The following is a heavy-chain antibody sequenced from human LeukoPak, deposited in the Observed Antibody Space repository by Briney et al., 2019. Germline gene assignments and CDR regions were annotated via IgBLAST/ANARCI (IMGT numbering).Heavy chain of an antibody. CDR1: GGSISSNNW. D-gene: IGHD6-6*01. CDR2: IYHSGNA. CDR3: ARDVGARLSGF. Sequence: SETLSLTCAVSGGSISSNNWWSWVRQPPGKGLEWIGEIYHSGNANYNPSLKTRVTMSVDKSKNQFSLILSSVTAADTAVYYCARDVGARLSGFWGQGTLVTVSS. V-gene: IGHV4-4*02. J-gene: IGHJ4*02.